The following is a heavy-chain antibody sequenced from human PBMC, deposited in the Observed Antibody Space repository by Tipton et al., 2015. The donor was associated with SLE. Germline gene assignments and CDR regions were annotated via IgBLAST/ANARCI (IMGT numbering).Heavy chain of an antibody. CDR2: MYHSGIT. CDR1: GGSIRTYY. D-gene: IGHD1-26*01. CDR3: ARGTPFMEWERNWFDP. Sequence: TLSLTCSVSGGSIRTYYWSWIRQPPGKCLEWIGYMYHSGITNYNPSLYSRVTISVDTSKNQFSLKMNSVTAADTAVYYFARGTPFMEWERNWFDPWGQGTLVTVSS. V-gene: IGHV4-59*01. J-gene: IGHJ5*02.